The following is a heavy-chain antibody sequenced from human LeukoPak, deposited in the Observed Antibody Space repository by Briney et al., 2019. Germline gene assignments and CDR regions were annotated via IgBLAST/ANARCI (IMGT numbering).Heavy chain of an antibody. D-gene: IGHD2-2*02. CDR3: VRDAEGAAISVNYWFDP. CDR1: GFTFTSYD. V-gene: IGHV1-8*01. CDR2: MNPNNGNT. J-gene: IGHJ5*02. Sequence: ASVKVSCKASGFTFTSYDINWVRQASGQGLEWMGWMNPNNGNTGYAQKFQGRATMTRDTSISTAYLELTGLRSEDTAVYYCVRDAEGAAISVNYWFDPWGQGTLVTVSS.